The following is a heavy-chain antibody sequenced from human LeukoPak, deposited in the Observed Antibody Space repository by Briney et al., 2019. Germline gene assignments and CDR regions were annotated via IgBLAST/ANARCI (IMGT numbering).Heavy chain of an antibody. Sequence: GGSLRLSCAASGFTFSTYAMLWVRQAPGKGREYVLSISGNGGYKYYDSSVKDRFIISSNNSKNTLFLQMGSLRAEEMAVYYCAAQGTTTGGFDPWGQGTLVTVSS. CDR1: GFTFSTYA. CDR3: AAQGTTTGGFDP. D-gene: IGHD1/OR15-1a*01. V-gene: IGHV3-64*01. CDR2: ISGNGGYK. J-gene: IGHJ5*02.